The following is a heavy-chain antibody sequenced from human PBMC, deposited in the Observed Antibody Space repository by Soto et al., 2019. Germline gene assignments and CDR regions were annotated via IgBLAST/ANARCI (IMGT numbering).Heavy chain of an antibody. D-gene: IGHD3-9*01. J-gene: IGHJ4*02. CDR2: IYYRGNA. Sequence: QLQLQESGPGLVKPSETLSLTCSVSDDSINSDKYYWGWIRQPPGKGLEWIGSIYYRGNAYYNPSLQTRVTISLGKSRGQFSLKLNSVTAADSAVYFCARLEGLATISYYFDFWGPGALVTGSS. CDR1: DDSINSDKYY. V-gene: IGHV4-39*01. CDR3: ARLEGLATISYYFDF.